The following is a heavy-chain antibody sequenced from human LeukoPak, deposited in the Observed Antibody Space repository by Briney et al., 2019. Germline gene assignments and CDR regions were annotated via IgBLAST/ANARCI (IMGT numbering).Heavy chain of an antibody. J-gene: IGHJ4*02. CDR3: AKETKVGESLYYFDY. Sequence: GGSLRLSCVASGFTFNDYAMHWVRQAPGKGLEWVSGLSWHSGSIGYADSVKGRFIISRDNAKNSLYLEMNSLRPEDSALYYCAKETKVGESLYYFDYWGRGTLVTVSS. CDR1: GFTFNDYA. V-gene: IGHV3-9*01. CDR2: LSWHSGSI. D-gene: IGHD1-26*01.